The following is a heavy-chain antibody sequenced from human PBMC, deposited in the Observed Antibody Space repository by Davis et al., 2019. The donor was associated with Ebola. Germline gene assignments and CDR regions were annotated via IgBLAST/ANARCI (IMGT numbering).Heavy chain of an antibody. CDR1: GGSISSYY. CDR3: ARTVGYLYYFDY. D-gene: IGHD3-22*01. V-gene: IGHV4-59*01. Sequence: PSETLSLTCTVSGGSISSYYWSWIRQPPGKGLEWIGYIYYSGSTNYNPSLKSRVTISVDTSKNQFSLKLSSVTAADTAVYYCARTVGYLYYFDYWGQGTLVTVSS. J-gene: IGHJ4*02. CDR2: IYYSGST.